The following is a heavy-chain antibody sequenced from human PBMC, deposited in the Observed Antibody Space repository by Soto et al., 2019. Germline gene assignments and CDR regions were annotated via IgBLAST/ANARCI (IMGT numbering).Heavy chain of an antibody. D-gene: IGHD1-26*01. CDR2: LYYGRSA. Sequence: PSETLSLTCAVSGDSISSYYCMWIRQPPGKGLESIGYLYYGRSANYNPSLKSRVTLSVDTSTNQCSLTLSSMTAADTAVYYCASSFSGSYPDYYYYYGMDVWGQGTTVTVSS. J-gene: IGHJ6*02. CDR3: ASSFSGSYPDYYYYYGMDV. V-gene: IGHV4-59*01. CDR1: GDSISSYY.